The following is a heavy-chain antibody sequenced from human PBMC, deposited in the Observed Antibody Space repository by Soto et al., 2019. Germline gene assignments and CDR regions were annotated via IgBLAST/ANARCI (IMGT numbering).Heavy chain of an antibody. V-gene: IGHV3-23*01. CDR1: GFTFSSYA. CDR3: AKDPYDYVWGSRFDY. D-gene: IGHD3-16*01. Sequence: EVQLLESGGGLVQPGGPLRLSCAASGFTFSSYAMSWVRQAPGKGLEWVSAISGSGGSTYYADSVKGRFTISRDNSKNTLYLQMNSLRAEDTAVYYCAKDPYDYVWGSRFDYWGQGTLVTVSS. CDR2: ISGSGGST. J-gene: IGHJ4*02.